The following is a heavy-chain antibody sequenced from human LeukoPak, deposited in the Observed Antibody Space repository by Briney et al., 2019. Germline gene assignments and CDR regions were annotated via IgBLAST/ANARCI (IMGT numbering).Heavy chain of an antibody. V-gene: IGHV1-69*05. D-gene: IGHD3-22*01. J-gene: IGHJ4*02. CDR2: IIPIFGTA. CDR3: ARDLGDSSGYYFFDY. CDR1: GGTFSSYA. Sequence: ASVKVSCKASGGTFSSYAISWVRQAPGQGLEWMGGIIPIFGTANYAQKLQGRVTVTTDTSTSTAYMELRSQRSDDTAVYYCARDLGDSSGYYFFDYWGQGTLVTVSS.